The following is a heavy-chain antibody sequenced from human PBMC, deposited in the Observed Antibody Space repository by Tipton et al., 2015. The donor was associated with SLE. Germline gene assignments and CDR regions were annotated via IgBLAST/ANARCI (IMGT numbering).Heavy chain of an antibody. V-gene: IGHV4-30-2*01. D-gene: IGHD3-9*01. CDR3: ARPDNYMDV. Sequence: TLSLTCAVSGGSISSGGYSWSWIRQPPGKGLEWIGYIYHSGSTYYNPSLKSRVTISVDTSKNQFSLKLSSVTAADTAVYYCARPDNYMDVWGKGTTVTVSS. J-gene: IGHJ6*03. CDR2: IYHSGST. CDR1: GGSISSGGYS.